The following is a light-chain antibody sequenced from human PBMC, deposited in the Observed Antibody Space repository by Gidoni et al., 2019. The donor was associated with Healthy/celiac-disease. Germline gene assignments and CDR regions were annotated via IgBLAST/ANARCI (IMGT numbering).Light chain of an antibody. Sequence: SYELTPPPSVSVSPGQTASITCSGDKLGDKYACWYQQKPGQSPVLVIYQDSKRPSGIPERFSGSNSGNTATLTISGTQAMDKADYYCQAWDSSTYVVFGGGTKLTVL. J-gene: IGLJ2*01. V-gene: IGLV3-1*01. CDR1: KLGDKY. CDR2: QDS. CDR3: QAWDSSTYVV.